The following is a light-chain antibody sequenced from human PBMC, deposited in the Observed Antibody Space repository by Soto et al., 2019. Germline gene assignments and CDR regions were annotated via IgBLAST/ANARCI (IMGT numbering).Light chain of an antibody. CDR3: QQYSGIWT. Sequence: DIQMTQSPSALSASVGDRVTITCPASQSISSWLAWYQQKPGKAPKLLIYQASTLESGVPSRFGGTGSGTEFTLTISSLQPDDFATYYCQQYSGIWTFGQGTKVEIK. V-gene: IGKV1-5*03. CDR2: QAS. CDR1: QSISSW. J-gene: IGKJ1*01.